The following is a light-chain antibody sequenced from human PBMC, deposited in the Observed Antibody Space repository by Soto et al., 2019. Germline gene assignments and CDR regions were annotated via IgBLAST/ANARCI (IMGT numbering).Light chain of an antibody. J-gene: IGKJ1*01. CDR3: QQSYSTPPA. CDR1: QRISSY. Sequence: DIQMTQSPSSLSASVGVSVTITCRANQRISSYLNWYQQKPGKATKLLIYAASSLQSGVPSRFSGSGSGTDFTLTIISLQPEDFATYYCQQSYSTPPAFGQGTKVDIK. V-gene: IGKV1-39*01. CDR2: AAS.